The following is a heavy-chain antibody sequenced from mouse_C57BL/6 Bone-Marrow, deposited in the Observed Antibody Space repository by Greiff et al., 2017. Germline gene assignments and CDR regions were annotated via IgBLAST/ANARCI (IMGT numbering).Heavy chain of an antibody. J-gene: IGHJ3*01. Sequence: DVHLVESGGDLVKPGGSLKLSCAASGFTFSSYGMSWVRQTPDKRLEWVATISSGGSYTYYPDSVKGRFTISRDNAKNTLYLQMSSLKAEDTAMYYCARHYDYAWFAYWGQGTLVTVSA. CDR1: GFTFSSYG. D-gene: IGHD2-4*01. CDR2: ISSGGSYT. CDR3: ARHYDYAWFAY. V-gene: IGHV5-6*01.